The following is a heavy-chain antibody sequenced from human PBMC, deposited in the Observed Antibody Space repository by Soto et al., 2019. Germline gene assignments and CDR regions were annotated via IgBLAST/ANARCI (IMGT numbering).Heavy chain of an antibody. CDR3: TPPSSGYNSVDAFNI. J-gene: IGHJ3*02. Sequence: GGSLRLSCAASGFTFSNAWMNWVRQAPGKGLEWVGRIKSKSDGGTTDYSAPVKGRFTISRDDAKKTLYLQMNSLKIEDIGMYYCTPPSSGYNSVDAFNIWGQGTRVTV. CDR1: GFTFSNAW. D-gene: IGHD5-18*01. V-gene: IGHV3-15*01. CDR2: IKSKSDGGTT.